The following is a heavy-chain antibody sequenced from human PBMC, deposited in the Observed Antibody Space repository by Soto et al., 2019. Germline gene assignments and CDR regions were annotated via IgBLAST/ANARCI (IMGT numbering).Heavy chain of an antibody. CDR2: IPHDGTYQ. V-gene: IGHV3-30*12. J-gene: IGHJ4*02. CDR1: GFTFSSYG. CDR3: VSDDDNLDKGLDH. D-gene: IGHD1-1*01. Sequence: QVQLVESGCGVVQPGGSLRLSCTASGFTFSSYGMHWVRQAPGKGLQWVAGIPHDGTYQYYLDSVKGRFTISRDNSQDTLYLQMNRLRVEDTAVYYCVSDDDNLDKGLDHRGQGTLVTVSS.